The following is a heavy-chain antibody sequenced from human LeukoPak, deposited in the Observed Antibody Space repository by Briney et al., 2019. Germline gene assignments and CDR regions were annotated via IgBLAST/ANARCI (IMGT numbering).Heavy chain of an antibody. CDR2: INWSGGST. CDR3: VRGVGASLVGALDM. V-gene: IGHV3-20*04. CDR1: GFTFDDYG. Sequence: GGSLRLSCAASGFTFDDYGMSWVRQAPGKGLEWVSGINWSGGSTAYADSVKGRFTISRDNAKNSLYLQMNSLRAEDTALYYCVRGVGASLVGALDMWGQGTMVTVSS. D-gene: IGHD1-26*01. J-gene: IGHJ3*02.